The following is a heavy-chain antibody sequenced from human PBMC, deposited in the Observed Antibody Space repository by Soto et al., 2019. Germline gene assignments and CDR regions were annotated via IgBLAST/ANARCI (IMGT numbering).Heavy chain of an antibody. CDR2: ISGSGSTI. D-gene: IGHD2-2*01. CDR3: ARNYRLVVPKKVCYFYYMDV. J-gene: IGHJ6*02. CDR1: GFIFTNYE. V-gene: IGHV3-48*03. Sequence: HPGGSLRLSCAASGFIFTNYEMNWVRQAPGKGLEWVSYISGSGSTIYYADSVKGRFTISRDNDQSSLYLQMNSLRAEDTAFYYCARNYRLVVPKKVCYFYYMDVWGQGTSVTVSS.